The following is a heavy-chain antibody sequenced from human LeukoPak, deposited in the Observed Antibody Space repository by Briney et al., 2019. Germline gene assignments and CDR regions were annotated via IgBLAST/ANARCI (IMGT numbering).Heavy chain of an antibody. CDR2: TRGSGGSS. J-gene: IGHJ3*01. CDR1: GFTFSTYA. CDR3: AKDPQDDYVDAFDF. V-gene: IGHV3-23*01. D-gene: IGHD3-16*01. Sequence: GGSLRLSCAASGFTFSTYAMTWVRQAPGKGLEWVSTTRGSGGSSYYRDSVKGRFTISRDNSKNTLYLQMSRLRVEDTAIYYCAKDPQDDYVDAFDFWGQGTMVTVSS.